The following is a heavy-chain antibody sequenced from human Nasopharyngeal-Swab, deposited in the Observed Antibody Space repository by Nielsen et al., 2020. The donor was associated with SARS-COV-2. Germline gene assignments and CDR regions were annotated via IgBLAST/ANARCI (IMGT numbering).Heavy chain of an antibody. V-gene: IGHV3-33*01. J-gene: IGHJ6*02. CDR1: GFILNTYG. CDR3: ARLLGPRFGLDV. D-gene: IGHD3-16*01. CDR2: SWYDGTDT. Sequence: GESLKISCATSGFILNTYGIHRVRQAPGKGLEWVAVSWYDGTDTFYADSVRDRITITRDKSKTRLTLQMYNLRVDDTALYYCARLLGPRFGLDVWGQGTTVTVSS.